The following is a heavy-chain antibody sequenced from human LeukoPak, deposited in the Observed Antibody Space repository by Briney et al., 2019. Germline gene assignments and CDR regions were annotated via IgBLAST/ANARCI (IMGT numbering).Heavy chain of an antibody. CDR2: IESTGSST. CDR1: GFTFSSYW. V-gene: IGHV3-74*03. CDR3: ARGGDYPFDY. D-gene: IGHD4-17*01. Sequence: PGGSLRLSCAASGFTFSSYWMHWVRQVPGKGLVWVSRIESTGSSTAYADSVKGRFTISRDNAKDTLYLQMNRLRAEDTALYYCARGGDYPFDYWGQGTLVTVSS. J-gene: IGHJ4*02.